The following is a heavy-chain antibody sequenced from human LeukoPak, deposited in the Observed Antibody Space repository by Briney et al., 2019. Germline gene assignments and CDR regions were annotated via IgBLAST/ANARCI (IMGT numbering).Heavy chain of an antibody. Sequence: GGSLRLSCAASGFTFNAYWMTWVRQAPGKGLEWVANMNQYGSEIYYVDSVKGRFTISRDNTRNSLYLQMNSLRAEDTAVYYCAREEYCSSTSCSYFDYWGQGTLVTVSS. CDR3: AREEYCSSTSCSYFDY. CDR2: MNQYGSEI. J-gene: IGHJ4*02. CDR1: GFTFNAYW. D-gene: IGHD2-2*01. V-gene: IGHV3-7*01.